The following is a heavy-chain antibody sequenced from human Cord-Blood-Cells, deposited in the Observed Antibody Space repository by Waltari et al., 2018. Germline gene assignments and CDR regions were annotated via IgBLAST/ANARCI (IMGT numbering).Heavy chain of an antibody. CDR2: ISYDGSNK. CDR1: GFTFSSYA. CDR3: ARDPRSSSWYYYYYGMDV. V-gene: IGHV3-30*04. D-gene: IGHD6-13*01. Sequence: QVQLVESGGGVVQPGRSLRLSCAASGFTFSSYAMHRVRQAPGKGLEGVAGISYDGSNKYYADSVKGRFTISRDNSKNTLYLQMNSLRAEDTAVYYCARDPRSSSWYYYYYGMDVWGQGTTVTVSS. J-gene: IGHJ6*02.